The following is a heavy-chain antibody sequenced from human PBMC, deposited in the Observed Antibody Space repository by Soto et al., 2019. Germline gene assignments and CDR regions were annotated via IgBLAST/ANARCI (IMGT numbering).Heavy chain of an antibody. CDR2: IHYSGNT. J-gene: IGHJ4*02. CDR3: XXNHDDISGRTPLLFDS. CDR1: GDSIGTGGYY. D-gene: IGHD3-22*01. V-gene: IGHV4-31*03. Sequence: QVQLQESGPGLVKPSQTLSLTCTVSGDSIGTGGYYWDWIRQHPGKGPEWIGYIHYSGNTYYNPSLKSRLTISLDTSXXXXSLXLSSXXAXXXXXXXXXXNHDDISGRTPLLFDSWGQGTLVTVSS.